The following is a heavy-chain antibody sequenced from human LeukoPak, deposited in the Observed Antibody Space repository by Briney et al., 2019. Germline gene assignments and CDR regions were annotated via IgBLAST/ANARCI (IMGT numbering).Heavy chain of an antibody. CDR3: ARSPPTYCSGGSCYYYGMDV. Sequence: SETLSLTCTVSGGSISSYYWSWIRQPPGKGLEWIGYIYYSGSTNYNPSLKSRVTISVDTSKNQFSLKLSSVTAADTAVYYCARSPPTYCSGGSCYYYGMDVWGQGTTSPSP. CDR1: GGSISSYY. CDR2: IYYSGST. D-gene: IGHD2-15*01. V-gene: IGHV4-59*08. J-gene: IGHJ6*02.